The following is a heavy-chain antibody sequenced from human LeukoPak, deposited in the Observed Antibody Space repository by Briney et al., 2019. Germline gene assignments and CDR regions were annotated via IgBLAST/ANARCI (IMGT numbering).Heavy chain of an antibody. CDR3: ARMNYYGSGSYLHYYMDV. CDR2: IDHSGST. J-gene: IGHJ6*03. CDR1: GGSFSGFY. Sequence: SETLSLTCAVYGGSFSGFYWNWIRQPPGKGLEWIGEIDHSGSTNYNPSLKSRVTISVDTSKNQFSLKLSSVTAADTAVYYCARMNYYGSGSYLHYYMDVWGKGTTVTVSS. D-gene: IGHD3-10*01. V-gene: IGHV4-34*01.